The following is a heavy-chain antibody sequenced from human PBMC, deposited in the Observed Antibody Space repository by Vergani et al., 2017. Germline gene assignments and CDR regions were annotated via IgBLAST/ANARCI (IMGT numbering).Heavy chain of an antibody. J-gene: IGHJ5*02. V-gene: IGHV6-1*01. CDR1: GDSVSSNSAA. CDR3: ARENPGYCSGGSCYSALGWFDP. CDR2: PYYRSKWYN. D-gene: IGHD2-15*01. Sequence: QVQLPQSGPGLVKPSQTLSLTCAISGDSVSSNSAAWNWIRQSPSRGLEWLGRPYYRSKWYNDYAVSVKSRITLNPDTSKNTFSLQLNSVTPEDTAVYYCARENPGYCSGGSCYSALGWFDPWGQGTLVTVSS.